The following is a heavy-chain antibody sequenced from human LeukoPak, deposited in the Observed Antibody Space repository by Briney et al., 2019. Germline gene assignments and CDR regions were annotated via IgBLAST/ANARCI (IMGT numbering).Heavy chain of an antibody. J-gene: IGHJ5*02. CDR3: ARDAPQVPAAGVLAS. Sequence: GGSLRLSCAASGFTVSDNYMSWVRQAPGKGLEWVSVIYSRGDTYYADSVEGRFTISKDNSKNTLFLQMNSLRVEETAIYYCARDAPQVPAAGVLASWGQGSLVTVSS. V-gene: IGHV3-53*01. CDR2: IYSRGDT. D-gene: IGHD6-13*01. CDR1: GFTVSDNY.